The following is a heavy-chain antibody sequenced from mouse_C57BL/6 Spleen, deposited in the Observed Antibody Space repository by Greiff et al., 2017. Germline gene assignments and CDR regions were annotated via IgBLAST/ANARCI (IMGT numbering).Heavy chain of an antibody. D-gene: IGHD2-3*01. CDR1: GFTFSDYG. CDR3: EWLYEGYPRYYAMDY. Sequence: EVKLVESGGGLVKPGGSLKLSCAASGFTFSDYGMHWVRQAPEKGLEWVAYISSGSSNIYYADTVKGRFTISRDNAKNTLFLQMTSLRSEDTAMYYCEWLYEGYPRYYAMDYWGQGTSVTVSS. V-gene: IGHV5-17*01. CDR2: ISSGSSNI. J-gene: IGHJ4*01.